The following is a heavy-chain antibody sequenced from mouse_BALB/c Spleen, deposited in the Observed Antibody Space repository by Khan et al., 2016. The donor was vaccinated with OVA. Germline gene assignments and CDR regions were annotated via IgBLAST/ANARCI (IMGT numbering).Heavy chain of an antibody. J-gene: IGHJ3*01. CDR1: GYTFTTYT. V-gene: IGHV1-4*01. CDR3: AKEVAYYRKDGWIAY. CDR2: INPSSGYT. Sequence: QVQLLQSGADLARPGASVKLSCKASGYTFTTYTMHWVKQRPGQGLEWIGYINPSSGYTNYPQKFKGKATLTADKSSSTAYMQLSSLTSEDSTVYYWAKEVAYYRKDGWIAYWGQGTLVTVSA. D-gene: IGHD2-14*01.